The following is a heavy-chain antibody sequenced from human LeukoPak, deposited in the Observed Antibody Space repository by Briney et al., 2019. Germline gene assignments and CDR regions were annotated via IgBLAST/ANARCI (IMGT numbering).Heavy chain of an antibody. Sequence: QPGGSLRLSCAASGLSVSAYHMSWVRQAPGKGLEWVSVIDSGGSGGSTYYADSVKGRFTISRDNSKNTLFLQMNSLRAEDTAVYYCASDRDSSTWSYYWGQGTLVTVSS. J-gene: IGHJ4*02. CDR2: IDSGGSGGST. D-gene: IGHD6-13*01. CDR1: GLSVSAYH. V-gene: IGHV3-53*01. CDR3: ASDRDSSTWSYY.